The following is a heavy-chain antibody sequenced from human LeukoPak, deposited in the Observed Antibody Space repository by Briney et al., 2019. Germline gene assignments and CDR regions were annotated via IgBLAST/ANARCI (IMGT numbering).Heavy chain of an antibody. Sequence: ASVKVSCKASGGTFSSYAISWVRQAPGQGLELMGWISAYNGNTKYAQKFQGRVTMTTDTSTSTAYMELRSLRSDDTAVYYCASVVGATILDYWGQGTLVTVSS. CDR1: GGTFSSYA. V-gene: IGHV1-18*01. D-gene: IGHD1-26*01. CDR2: ISAYNGNT. CDR3: ASVVGATILDY. J-gene: IGHJ4*02.